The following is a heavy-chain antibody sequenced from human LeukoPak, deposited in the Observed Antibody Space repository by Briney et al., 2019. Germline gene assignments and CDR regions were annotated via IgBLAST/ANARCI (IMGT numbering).Heavy chain of an antibody. V-gene: IGHV4-59*01. D-gene: IGHD3-22*01. J-gene: IGHJ4*02. CDR2: IYYSGST. Sequence: SETLSLTCTVSGGSISSYYWSWIRQPPGKGLEWIGYIYYSGSTNYNPSLKSRVTISVDTSKNQFSLKLSSVTAADTAVYYCARGNYDSSGYYYFDYWGQGTLVTVPS. CDR1: GGSISSYY. CDR3: ARGNYDSSGYYYFDY.